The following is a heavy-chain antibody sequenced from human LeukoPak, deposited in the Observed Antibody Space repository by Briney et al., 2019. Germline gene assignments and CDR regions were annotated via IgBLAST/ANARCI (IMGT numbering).Heavy chain of an antibody. J-gene: IGHJ5*02. CDR1: GYTFTIYG. CDR3: ARVSNTYYYDSSGHWNRWFDP. CDR2: ISAYNGNT. Sequence: ASVKVSCKASGYTFTIYGISWVRQAPGQGLEWMGWISAYNGNTNYAQKLQGRVTMTTDTSTSTAYMELRSLRSDDTAVYYCARVSNTYYYDSSGHWNRWFDPWGQGTLVTVSS. V-gene: IGHV1-18*01. D-gene: IGHD3-22*01.